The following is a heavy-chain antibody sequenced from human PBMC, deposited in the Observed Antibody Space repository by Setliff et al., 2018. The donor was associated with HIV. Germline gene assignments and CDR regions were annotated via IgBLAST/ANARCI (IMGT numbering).Heavy chain of an antibody. CDR2: IYFTGKT. V-gene: IGHV4-59*06. D-gene: IGHD4-4*01. CDR3: ARDRTSNSNCFDP. CDR1: GGPISSYY. Sequence: SETLSLTCTVSGGPISSYYWTWIRQHPGKGLEWIGYIYFTGKTYYNPSLKSRVTMSVDTAKNQFSLNLRSVTAADTAIYYCARDRTSNSNCFDPWGQGALVTVSS. J-gene: IGHJ5*02.